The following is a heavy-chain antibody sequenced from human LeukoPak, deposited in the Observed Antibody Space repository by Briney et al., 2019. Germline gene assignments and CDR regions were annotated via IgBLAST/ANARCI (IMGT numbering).Heavy chain of an antibody. Sequence: GASVKVSCTASGGTFSSYAISWVRQAPGQGREWMGGIIPIFGTANYAQKFQGRVTMTRDTSTSTVYMELSSLRSEDTAVYYCARLTAMAALGYWGQGTLVTVSS. CDR3: ARLTAMAALGY. CDR2: IIPIFGTA. V-gene: IGHV1-69*05. D-gene: IGHD5-18*01. CDR1: GGTFSSYA. J-gene: IGHJ4*02.